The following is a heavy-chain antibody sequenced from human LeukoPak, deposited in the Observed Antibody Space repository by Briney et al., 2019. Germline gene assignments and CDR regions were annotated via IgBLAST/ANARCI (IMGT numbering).Heavy chain of an antibody. CDR2: IIPIFGTA. CDR1: GYTFSTSG. D-gene: IGHD2-2*01. J-gene: IGHJ6*03. V-gene: IGHV1-69*06. CDR3: ARHVVPAARYYYMDV. Sequence: SVKVSCKASGYTFSTSGISWVRQAPGQGLEWMGGIIPIFGTANYAQKFQGRVTITADKSTSTAYMELSSLRSEDTAVYYCARHVVPAARYYYMDVWGKGTTVTVSS.